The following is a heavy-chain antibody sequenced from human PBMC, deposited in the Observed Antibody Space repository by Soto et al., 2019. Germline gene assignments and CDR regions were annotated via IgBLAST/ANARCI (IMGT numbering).Heavy chain of an antibody. Sequence: SVKVSCKDSGGTFSSYAISWVRQAPGQGLEWMGGISPIFGTANYAQKFQGRVTITADESTSTAYMDLSSLRSEDTAVYHCARPYGSGTNGMDVWGQGTTVTVSS. CDR2: ISPIFGTA. V-gene: IGHV1-69*13. D-gene: IGHD3-10*01. J-gene: IGHJ6*02. CDR3: ARPYGSGTNGMDV. CDR1: GGTFSSYA.